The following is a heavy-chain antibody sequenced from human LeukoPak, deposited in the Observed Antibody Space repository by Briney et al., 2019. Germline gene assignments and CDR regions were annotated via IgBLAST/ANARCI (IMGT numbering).Heavy chain of an antibody. D-gene: IGHD2-21*02. Sequence: GASVKLSCQVSGSTLTDLSIHWARQAPAKGLEYVGGSDPEDGETFHAQNFQGRVTMTEDTSIDTAYMELSSLRSEDTAVYYCVTDRARLFWYFDLWGRGSLVTVSS. CDR1: GSTLTDLS. CDR3: VTDRARLFWYFDL. CDR2: SDPEDGET. J-gene: IGHJ2*01. V-gene: IGHV1-24*01.